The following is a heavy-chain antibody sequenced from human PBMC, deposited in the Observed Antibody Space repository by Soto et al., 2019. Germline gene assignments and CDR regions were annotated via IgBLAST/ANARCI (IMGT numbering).Heavy chain of an antibody. CDR3: ARVVGGYYYGMDV. V-gene: IGHV4-4*02. J-gene: IGHJ6*02. CDR2: IYHSGST. Sequence: QVQLQESGPGLVKPSGTLSLTCAVSGGSISSSNWWSWVRQPPGKGLEWIGEIYHSGSTNYNPSLKSRVTISGDKSKNQFARKLSSVTAADTAVYYCARVVGGYYYGMDVWGQGTTVTVSS. D-gene: IGHD2-2*01. CDR1: GGSISSSNW.